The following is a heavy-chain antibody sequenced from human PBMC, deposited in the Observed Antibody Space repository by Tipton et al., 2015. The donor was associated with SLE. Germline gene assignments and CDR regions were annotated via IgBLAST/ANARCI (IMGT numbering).Heavy chain of an antibody. CDR2: INHSGGT. CDR3: ASRGAVAATAY. CDR1: GYSISSGYY. D-gene: IGHD2-15*01. V-gene: IGHV4-38-2*02. J-gene: IGHJ4*02. Sequence: TLSLTCTVSGYSISSGYYWGWIRQPPGKGLEWIGEINHSGGTNYNPSLKSRVTISVDTSKNQFSLKLNSVTAADTAVYYCASRGAVAATAYWGQGTLVTVSS.